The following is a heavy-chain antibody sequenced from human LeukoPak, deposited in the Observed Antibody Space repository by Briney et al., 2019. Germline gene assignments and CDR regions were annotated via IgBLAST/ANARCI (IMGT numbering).Heavy chain of an antibody. Sequence: GGSLRLSCAASGSTFSSHDMHWVRQAAGKGLEWVSGFIPAGDRYYAESVKGRFTISRENAKSSLYLQMNSLRVGDTAVYYCVRGGVWGLSSNWLESWGQGILVTVSS. CDR3: VRGGVWGLSSNWLES. CDR2: FIPAGDR. J-gene: IGHJ5*01. D-gene: IGHD7-27*01. V-gene: IGHV3-13*04. CDR1: GSTFSSHD.